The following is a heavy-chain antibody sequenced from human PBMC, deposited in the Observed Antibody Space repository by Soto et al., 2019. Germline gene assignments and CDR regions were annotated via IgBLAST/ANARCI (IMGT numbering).Heavy chain of an antibody. D-gene: IGHD2-2*01. CDR3: ARDFGPVYQLLWYDWFDP. CDR1: GFTFSSYA. J-gene: IGHJ5*02. Sequence: QVQLVESGGGVVQPGRSLRLSCAASGFTFSSYAMHWVRQAPGKGLEWVAVISYDGSNKYYADSVKGRFTISRDNSKNTLYLKMNSLRTEDTAVYYCARDFGPVYQLLWYDWFDPWGQGTLVTVSS. CDR2: ISYDGSNK. V-gene: IGHV3-30-3*01.